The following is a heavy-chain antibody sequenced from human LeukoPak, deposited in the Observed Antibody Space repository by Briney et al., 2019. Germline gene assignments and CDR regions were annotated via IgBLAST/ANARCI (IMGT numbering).Heavy chain of an antibody. D-gene: IGHD3-22*01. Sequence: SETLSLACAVYGGSFSGYYWSWVRQPPGKGLEWIGEINHSGSTNYNPSLKSRVTISVDTSKNQFSLKLSSVTAADTAVYYCARGRLPSTYYYDSSGYYSDYWGQGTLVTVSS. V-gene: IGHV4-34*01. CDR2: INHSGST. CDR3: ARGRLPSTYYYDSSGYYSDY. CDR1: GGSFSGYY. J-gene: IGHJ4*02.